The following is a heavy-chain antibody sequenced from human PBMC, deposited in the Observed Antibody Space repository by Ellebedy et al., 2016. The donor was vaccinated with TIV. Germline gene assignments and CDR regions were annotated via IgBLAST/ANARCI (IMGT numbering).Heavy chain of an antibody. J-gene: IGHJ5*02. CDR2: INPSGGST. CDR1: GYTFTSSY. Sequence: AASVKVSCKASGYTFTSSYMHWVRQAPGQGLEWTGIINPSGGSTSYAQKFQGRVTMTRDTSTSTVYMELSSLRSEDTAVYYCARDQVVWFDPWGQGTLVTVSS. V-gene: IGHV1-46*01. D-gene: IGHD2-2*01. CDR3: ARDQVVWFDP.